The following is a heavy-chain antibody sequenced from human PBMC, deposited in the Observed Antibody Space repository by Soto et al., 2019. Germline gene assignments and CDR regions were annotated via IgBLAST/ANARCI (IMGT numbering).Heavy chain of an antibody. CDR2: IPSKTNTYAT. CDR3: TSQHLDVPVASAIDY. CDR1: GFTFSGST. D-gene: IGHD6-19*01. Sequence: EVQLVESGGGLVQPGGSLKLSCAASGFTFSGSTIHWVRQTSGKGLEWVGRIPSKTNTYATAYAASVKGRFTISRDDSKNTAYLQMNSLKTEDTAVYYCTSQHLDVPVASAIDYWGQGTLVTVSS. V-gene: IGHV3-73*02. J-gene: IGHJ4*02.